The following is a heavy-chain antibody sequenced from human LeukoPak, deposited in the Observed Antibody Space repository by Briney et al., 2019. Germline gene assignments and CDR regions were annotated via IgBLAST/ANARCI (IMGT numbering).Heavy chain of an antibody. CDR3: AREGGVSDAFDV. CDR1: GFSVKTNY. J-gene: IGHJ3*01. Sequence: PGGSLRLSCAASGFSVKTNYMSWVRQAPGKGLEWVSILYPGDNKHYADSVKGRFTISRDNAQNTLYLQMNNLRAEDTAVYYCAREGGVSDAFDVWGQGTMVTVSS. V-gene: IGHV3-53*01. CDR2: LYPGDNK. D-gene: IGHD2-8*02.